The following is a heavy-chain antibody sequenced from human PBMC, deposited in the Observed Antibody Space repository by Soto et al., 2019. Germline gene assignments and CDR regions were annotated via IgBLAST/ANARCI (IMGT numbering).Heavy chain of an antibody. D-gene: IGHD4-17*01. Sequence: QVHLVQSGAEVKKPGSSVKVSCKASGGTFSTSSINWLRQAPGQRPEWMGNILPVFGTADYAQKFRDRVTITADKSTNTACMELRRLFSEDAAVYYCARGHEYGGNSDAFDIWGQGTVVTVSS. CDR3: ARGHEYGGNSDAFDI. J-gene: IGHJ3*02. CDR2: ILPVFGTA. CDR1: GGTFSTSS. V-gene: IGHV1-69*14.